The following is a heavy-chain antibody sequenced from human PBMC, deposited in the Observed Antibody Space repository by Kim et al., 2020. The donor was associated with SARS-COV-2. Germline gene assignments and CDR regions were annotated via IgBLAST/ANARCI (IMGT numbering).Heavy chain of an antibody. V-gene: IGHV3-23*01. CDR3: AKSDFWSGDYVMSIAY. J-gene: IGHJ4*02. D-gene: IGHD3-3*01. Sequence: SVKGRFTISRDNAMNTLYQQMTGLGAEDTAVYYCAKSDFWSGDYVMSIAYWGQGTLVTVSS.